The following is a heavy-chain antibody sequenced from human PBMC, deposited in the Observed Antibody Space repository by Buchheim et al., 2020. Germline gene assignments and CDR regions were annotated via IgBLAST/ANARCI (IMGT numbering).Heavy chain of an antibody. CDR1: GGTFSSYA. CDR2: IISIFGTA. D-gene: IGHD3-22*01. CDR3: ARGSAVDDSSGYYYGYYYGMDV. V-gene: IGHV1-69*06. Sequence: QVQLVQSGAEVKKPGSSVKVSCKASGGTFSSYAISWVRQAPGQGLEWMGGIISIFGTANYAQKFQGRVTITADKSTSTAYMELSSLRSEDTAVYYCARGSAVDDSSGYYYGYYYGMDVWGQGTT. J-gene: IGHJ6*02.